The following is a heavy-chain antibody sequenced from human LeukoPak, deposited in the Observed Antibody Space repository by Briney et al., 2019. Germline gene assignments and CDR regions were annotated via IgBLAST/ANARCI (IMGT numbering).Heavy chain of an antibody. J-gene: IGHJ4*02. V-gene: IGHV3-21*01. D-gene: IGHD3-9*01. CDR3: ARDSPYDILTGYSRQCPLDY. CDR1: GFTFSSYS. Sequence: GGSLRLPCAASGFTFSSYSMNWVRQAPGKGLEWVSSISSSSSYIYYADSVKGRFTISRDNAKNSLYLQMNSLRAEDTAVYYCARDSPYDILTGYSRQCPLDYWGQGTLVTVSS. CDR2: ISSSSSYI.